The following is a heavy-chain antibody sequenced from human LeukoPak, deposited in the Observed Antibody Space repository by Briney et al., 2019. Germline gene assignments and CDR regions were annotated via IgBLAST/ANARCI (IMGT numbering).Heavy chain of an antibody. CDR1: GGSISSYY. Sequence: SETLSLTCTVSGGSISSYYWSWIRQPPGKGLEWIGYIYYSGSTNYNPSLKSRVTISVDTSKNQFSLKLSSVTAADTAVYYCARALTDEGPPTNWFDPWGQGTLVTVSS. V-gene: IGHV4-59*08. D-gene: IGHD1-14*01. J-gene: IGHJ5*02. CDR3: ARALTDEGPPTNWFDP. CDR2: IYYSGST.